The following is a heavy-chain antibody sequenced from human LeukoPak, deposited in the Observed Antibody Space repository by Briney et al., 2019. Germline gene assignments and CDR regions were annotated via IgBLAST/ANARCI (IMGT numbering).Heavy chain of an antibody. V-gene: IGHV1-18*01. CDR3: ARVSFWAKLLSYYYGSGSYYTYAFDI. CDR2: ISAYNGNT. Sequence: ASVKVSCKASGYAFTSYDINWVRQATGQGLEWMGWISAYNGNTNYAQKLQGRVTMTTDTSTSTAYMELRSLRSDDTAVYYCARVSFWAKLLSYYYGSGSYYTYAFDIWGQGTMVTVSS. D-gene: IGHD3-10*01. J-gene: IGHJ3*02. CDR1: GYAFTSYD.